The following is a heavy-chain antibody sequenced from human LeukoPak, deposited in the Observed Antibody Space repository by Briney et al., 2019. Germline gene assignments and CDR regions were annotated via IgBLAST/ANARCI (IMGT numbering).Heavy chain of an antibody. J-gene: IGHJ5*02. CDR3: AKYYYGSGSYYNVKLYNWFDP. V-gene: IGHV3-23*01. D-gene: IGHD3-10*01. Sequence: AGGSLRLSCAASGFIFSSYAMSWVRQAPGKGLEWVPAISGSGGTTYYADSVKGRFTISRDNSKNTLYLQMNSLRAEDTAVYYCAKYYYGSGSYYNVKLYNWFDPWGQGTLVTVSS. CDR1: GFIFSSYA. CDR2: ISGSGGTT.